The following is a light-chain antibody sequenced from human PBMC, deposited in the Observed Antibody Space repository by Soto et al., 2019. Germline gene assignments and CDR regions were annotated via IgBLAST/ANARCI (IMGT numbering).Light chain of an antibody. Sequence: VLTQSPATLSSSPGDRATLSCRTSQTVSSSFVWYQQKPGQAPRLLIYGASSMASGIPARFSGSGSGTDFTLTINRLGPEDSAVYYCQQFDTSPYTFGQGTKLEIK. CDR3: QQFDTSPYT. CDR1: QTVSSS. J-gene: IGKJ2*01. V-gene: IGKV3-20*01. CDR2: GAS.